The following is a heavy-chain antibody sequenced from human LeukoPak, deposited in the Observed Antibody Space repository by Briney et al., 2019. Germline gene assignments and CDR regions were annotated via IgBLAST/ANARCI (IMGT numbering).Heavy chain of an antibody. CDR1: GYSFTSYW. Sequence: GESLKISCKGSGYSFTSYWIGWVRQMPGKGLEWMGIIYPGDSDTRYSPSFQGQVTISADKSISTAYLQWSSLKASGTAMYYCARRLITMVRGVIYNYGMDVWGQGTTVTVSS. CDR3: ARRLITMVRGVIYNYGMDV. CDR2: IYPGDSDT. D-gene: IGHD3-10*01. V-gene: IGHV5-51*01. J-gene: IGHJ6*02.